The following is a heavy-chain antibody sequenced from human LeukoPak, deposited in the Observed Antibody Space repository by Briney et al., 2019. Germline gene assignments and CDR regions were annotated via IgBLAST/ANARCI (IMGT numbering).Heavy chain of an antibody. J-gene: IGHJ4*02. V-gene: IGHV4-34*01. D-gene: IGHD6-19*01. CDR1: GGSFSGYY. CDR2: INHSGST. Sequence: SETLSLTCAVYGGSFSGYYWSWIRQPPGKGLEWIGEINHSGSTNYNPSLKSRVTISVDTSKNQFSLKLSSVTAADTAVYYCARHGQWLNGYFDYWGQGTLVTVSS. CDR3: ARHGQWLNGYFDY.